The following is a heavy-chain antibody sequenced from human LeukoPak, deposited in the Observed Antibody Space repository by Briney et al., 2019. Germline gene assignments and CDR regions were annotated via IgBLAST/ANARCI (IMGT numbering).Heavy chain of an antibody. CDR1: VGTFSSYA. J-gene: IGHJ4*02. V-gene: IGHV1-69*04. CDR2: IIPILGIA. Sequence: SVKVSCKASVGTFSSYAISWVRQAPGQGLEWMGRIIPILGIANYAQKFQGRVTITAEKYTSTAYMELSSLRSEDTAVYDCARGSSWLYDFDYWGQGTLVTVSS. D-gene: IGHD6-13*01. CDR3: ARGSSWLYDFDY.